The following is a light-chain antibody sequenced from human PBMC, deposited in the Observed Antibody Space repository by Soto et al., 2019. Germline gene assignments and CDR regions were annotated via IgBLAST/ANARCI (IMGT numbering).Light chain of an antibody. CDR2: GAS. V-gene: IGKV3-15*01. J-gene: IGKJ5*01. Sequence: MTQSPSTLSSSVGDRVTITCRASESVSSNYLAWYQQKPGQAPRLLIYGASTRATGIPARFSGSGSGTEFTLTISSLQSEDFAVYYCQQYNNWPPITFGQGTRLEIK. CDR3: QQYNNWPPIT. CDR1: ESVSSN.